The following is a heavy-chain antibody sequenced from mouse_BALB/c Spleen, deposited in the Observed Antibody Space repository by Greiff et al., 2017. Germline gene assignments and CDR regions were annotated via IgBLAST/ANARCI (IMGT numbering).Heavy chain of an antibody. J-gene: IGHJ4*01. CDR1: GFNIKDTY. CDR2: IDPANGNT. V-gene: IGHV14-3*02. Sequence: EVQLQQSGAELVKPGASVKLSCTASGFNIKDTYMHWVKQRPEQGLEWIGRIDPANGNTKYDPKFQGKATITADTSSNTAYLQLSSLTSEDTAVYYCARSGYVNVYYYARDYGVQGPSVTVSS. CDR3: ARSGYVNVYYYARDY.